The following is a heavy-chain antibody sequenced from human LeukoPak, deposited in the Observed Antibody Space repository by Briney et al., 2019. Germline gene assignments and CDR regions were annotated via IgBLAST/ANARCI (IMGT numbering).Heavy chain of an antibody. Sequence: KPSETLSLTCAVYGGSFSGYYWSWIRQPPGKGLEWIGEINHSGSTNYNPSLKSRVTISVDTSKNQFSLKLSSVTAADTAVYYCAGAPPYGLDYWGQGTLVTVSS. CDR2: INHSGST. V-gene: IGHV4-34*01. J-gene: IGHJ4*02. D-gene: IGHD3-10*01. CDR1: GGSFSGYY. CDR3: AGAPPYGLDY.